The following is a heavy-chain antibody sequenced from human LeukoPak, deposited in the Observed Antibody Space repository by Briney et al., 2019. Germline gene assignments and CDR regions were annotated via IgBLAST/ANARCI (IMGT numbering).Heavy chain of an antibody. CDR2: IYSGGST. CDR1: GFTVSSNY. J-gene: IGHJ4*02. V-gene: IGHV3-53*01. Sequence: PGGSLRLSCAASGFTVSSNYMSWVRQAPGKGLEWVSVIYSGGSTYYADSVKGRFTIPRDNSKNTLYLQMNSLRAEDTAVYYCARRAGEYSHPYDYWGQGTLVTVSS. CDR3: ARRAGEYSHPYDY. D-gene: IGHD4-17*01.